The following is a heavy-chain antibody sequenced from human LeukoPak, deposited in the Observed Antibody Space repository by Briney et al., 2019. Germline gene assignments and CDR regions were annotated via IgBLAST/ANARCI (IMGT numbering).Heavy chain of an antibody. J-gene: IGHJ4*02. D-gene: IGHD5-18*01. CDR1: GFTFSDYY. CDR2: IKQDGSEK. CDR3: ARHLSGVTGYSYGRGIDY. V-gene: IGHV3-7*01. Sequence: GGSLRLSCAASGFTFSDYYMSWIRQAPGKGLEWVANIKQDGSEKYYVDSVKGRFTISRDNAKKSLYLQMKSLRAEDTAVYYCARHLSGVTGYSYGRGIDYWGQGTLVTVSS.